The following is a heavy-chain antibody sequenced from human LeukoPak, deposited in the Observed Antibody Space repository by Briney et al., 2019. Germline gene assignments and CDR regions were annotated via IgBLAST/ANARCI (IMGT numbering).Heavy chain of an antibody. CDR3: AKDLTYGSGSYSYFDS. CDR2: ISGSGGST. J-gene: IGHJ4*02. Sequence: GGSLRLSCSASGFPFSSYAMHWVRQAPGKGLEYVSAISGSGGSTYYADSVKGRFTISRDNSKNTLYLQMNSLRAEDTAVYHCAKDLTYGSGSYSYFDSWGQGTLVTVSS. V-gene: IGHV3-23*01. CDR1: GFPFSSYA. D-gene: IGHD3-10*01.